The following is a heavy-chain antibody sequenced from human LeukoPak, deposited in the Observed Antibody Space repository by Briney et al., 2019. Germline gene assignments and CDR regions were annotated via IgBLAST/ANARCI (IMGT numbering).Heavy chain of an antibody. Sequence: SAKVSRKTSGGTLSSSAITWVRPAPAQGVEWMGRIIPVLNITTYAQKFQGRVTITADTSTSTVYMELSSLRSEETAVHYCAKDQGLTAPPPYGLDVWGQGTTVIVTS. CDR2: IIPVLNIT. CDR1: GGTLSSSA. CDR3: AKDQGLTAPPPYGLDV. D-gene: IGHD5-18*01. J-gene: IGHJ6*02. V-gene: IGHV1-69*04.